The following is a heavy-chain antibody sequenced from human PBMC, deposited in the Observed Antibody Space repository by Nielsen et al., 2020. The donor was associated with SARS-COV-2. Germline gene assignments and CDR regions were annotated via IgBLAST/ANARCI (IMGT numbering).Heavy chain of an antibody. CDR3: ATTSYYYYGMDV. Sequence: GESLKISCKGSGYIFTDFWIAWVRQMPGEGLEWMGRIAPSGSYIDYSPSFQGHVTISADKSISTAYLQWSSLKASDTAMYYCATTSYYYYGMDVWGQGTTATVSS. J-gene: IGHJ6*02. CDR1: GYIFTDFW. V-gene: IGHV5-10-1*01. D-gene: IGHD3-16*01. CDR2: IAPSGSYI.